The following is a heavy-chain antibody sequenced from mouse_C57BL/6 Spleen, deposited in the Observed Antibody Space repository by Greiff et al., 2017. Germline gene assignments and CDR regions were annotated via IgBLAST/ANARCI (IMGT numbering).Heavy chain of an antibody. J-gene: IGHJ3*01. D-gene: IGHD4-1*01. CDR3: AGGANWVFAY. V-gene: IGHV7-1*01. CDR1: GFTFSDFY. CDR2: SRNKANDYTT. Sequence: EVKVVESGGGLVQSGRSLRLSCATSGFTFSDFYMEWVRQAPGKGLEWIAASRNKANDYTTEYSASVKGRFIGSRDTSQSILYLQMNALRVEDTAIYYCAGGANWVFAYWGQGTLVTVSA.